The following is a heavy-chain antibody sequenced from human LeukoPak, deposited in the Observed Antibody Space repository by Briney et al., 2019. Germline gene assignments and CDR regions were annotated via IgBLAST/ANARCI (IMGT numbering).Heavy chain of an antibody. D-gene: IGHD3-10*01. Sequence: ASVKVSCKASGYTFTSYYMHWVRQAPGQGLEWMGWISAYIGNTNYAQKLQGRVTMTTDTSTSTAYMELRSLRSDDTAVYYCARITMVRGVIFDWYFDLWGRGTLVTVSS. CDR2: ISAYIGNT. J-gene: IGHJ2*01. CDR3: ARITMVRGVIFDWYFDL. CDR1: GYTFTSYY. V-gene: IGHV1-18*04.